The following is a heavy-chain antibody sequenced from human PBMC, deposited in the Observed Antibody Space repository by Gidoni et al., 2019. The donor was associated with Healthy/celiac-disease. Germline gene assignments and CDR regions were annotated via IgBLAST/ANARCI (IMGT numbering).Heavy chain of an antibody. CDR1: GFTFDDYA. CDR2: ISWNSGSI. Sequence: EVQLVESGGGLVQPGRSLRLSCAASGFTFDDYAMHWVRQAPGKGLEWVSGISWNSGSIGYADSVKGRFTISRDNAKNSLYLQMNSLRAEDTALYYCAKARTGWLQSDFDYWGQGTLVTVSS. J-gene: IGHJ4*02. V-gene: IGHV3-9*01. CDR3: AKARTGWLQSDFDY. D-gene: IGHD5-12*01.